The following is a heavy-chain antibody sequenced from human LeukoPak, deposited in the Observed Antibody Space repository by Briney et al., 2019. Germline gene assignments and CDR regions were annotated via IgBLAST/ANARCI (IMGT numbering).Heavy chain of an antibody. D-gene: IGHD3-3*01. CDR3: ARGGHSYDFWSGYYISYFDY. CDR1: GGSFSGYY. CDR2: INHSGST. Sequence: SETLSLTCAVYGGSFSGYYWSRIRQPPGKGLEWIGEINHSGSTNYNPSLKSRVTISVDTSKNQFSLKLSSVTAADTAVYYCARGGHSYDFWSGYYISYFDYWGQGTLVTVSS. J-gene: IGHJ4*02. V-gene: IGHV4-34*01.